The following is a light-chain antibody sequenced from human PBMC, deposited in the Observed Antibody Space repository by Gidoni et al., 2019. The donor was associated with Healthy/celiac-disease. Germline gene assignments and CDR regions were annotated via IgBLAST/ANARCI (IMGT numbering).Light chain of an antibody. CDR3: QQYGSSLFT. V-gene: IGKV3-20*01. J-gene: IGKJ3*01. Sequence: EIVLTQSPGTLSLSPGERATLSCRASPSVSSSYLAWYQQKPGQAPRLLIYGASSRATGIPDRFSGSGSGTDFTLTISRLDPEDFAVYYCQQYGSSLFTFXPXTKVDIK. CDR2: GAS. CDR1: PSVSSSY.